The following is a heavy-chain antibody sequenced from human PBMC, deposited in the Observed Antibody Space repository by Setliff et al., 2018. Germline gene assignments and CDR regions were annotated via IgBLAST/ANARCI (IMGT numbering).Heavy chain of an antibody. CDR1: GFTFSSYS. D-gene: IGHD6-25*01. Sequence: LRLSCAASGFTFSSYSMNWVRQAPGKGLEWVSSISSSSSYIYYADSVKGRFTISRDNAKNSLYLQMNSLGAEDTAVYFCARSPANGGHDAFDVWGQGTMVTVSS. V-gene: IGHV3-21*06. CDR3: ARSPANGGHDAFDV. CDR2: ISSSSSYI. J-gene: IGHJ3*01.